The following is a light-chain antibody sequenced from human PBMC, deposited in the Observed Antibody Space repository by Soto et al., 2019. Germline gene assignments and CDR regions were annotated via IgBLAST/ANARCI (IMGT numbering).Light chain of an antibody. V-gene: IGKV3-15*01. CDR3: QQYNNWPPTWT. CDR2: GAS. J-gene: IGKJ1*01. Sequence: EIVMTQSPATLSLSPGERATLSCRASQSVNSNLAWYQQKPGQAPRLLIYGASTRATGSPARFSGSWSGTEFTLTISSLQSEDFAVYYCQQYNNWPPTWTFGQGTKVEIK. CDR1: QSVNSN.